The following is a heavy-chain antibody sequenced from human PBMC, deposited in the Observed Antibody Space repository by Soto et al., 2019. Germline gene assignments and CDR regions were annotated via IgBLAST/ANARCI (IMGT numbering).Heavy chain of an antibody. CDR2: ISAYNGNT. CDR3: ARDWYAAAPLDV. J-gene: IGHJ6*02. D-gene: IGHD2-2*01. V-gene: IGHV1-18*01. CDR1: GYTFTSYG. Sequence: QVQLVQSGAEVKKPGASVKVSCKASGYTFTSYGISWVRQAPGQGLEWIGWISAYNGNTNYAQKLQGSVTMTTDTTTIIAYMELMRLGDDDTSVYYCARDWYAAAPLDVWGQGTPVTVSS.